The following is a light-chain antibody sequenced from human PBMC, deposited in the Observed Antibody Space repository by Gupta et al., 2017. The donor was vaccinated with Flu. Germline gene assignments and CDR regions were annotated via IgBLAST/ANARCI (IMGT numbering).Light chain of an antibody. V-gene: IGKV3-20*01. CDR1: QTVSGDY. CDR2: AAS. Sequence: STRSLSPGQRATLSYRASQTVSGDYVAWYQQKAGQAPRLLIYAASRRATDIPDRFSGRGSGTDFTLTISRLEPDDFAVYYCQQYGSSRYTFGQGTKLEIK. CDR3: QQYGSSRYT. J-gene: IGKJ2*01.